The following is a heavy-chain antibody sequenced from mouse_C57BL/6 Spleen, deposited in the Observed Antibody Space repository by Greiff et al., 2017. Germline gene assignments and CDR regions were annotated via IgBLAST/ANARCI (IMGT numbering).Heavy chain of an antibody. Sequence: EVQVVESGGGLVQPKGSLKLSCAASGFTFNTYAMHWVRQAPGKGLEWVARIRSKSSNYATYYADSVKDRFTISRDDSQSMLYLQMNNLKTEDTAMYYCVRDLYYGNDGGYARDYWGQGTSVTVAS. D-gene: IGHD2-2*01. CDR1: GFTFNTYA. V-gene: IGHV10-3*01. J-gene: IGHJ4*01. CDR3: VRDLYYGNDGGYARDY. CDR2: IRSKSSNYAT.